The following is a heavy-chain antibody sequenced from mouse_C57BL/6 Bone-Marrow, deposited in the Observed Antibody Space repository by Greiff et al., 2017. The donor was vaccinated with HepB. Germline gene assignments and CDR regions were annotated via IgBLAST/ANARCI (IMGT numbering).Heavy chain of an antibody. D-gene: IGHD1-1*01. J-gene: IGHJ1*03. Sequence: QVQLQQSGAELVKPGASVKMSCKASGYTFSSYWMHWVKQTPVKGLEWIGQIYPGDGDTNYNGKFKGKATLTADKTSSTAYVQLSSLTAEDSAVYFCASYYCGRSRWDFDVWGTGTTVTVSS. V-gene: IGHV1-80*01. CDR2: IYPGDGDT. CDR3: ASYYCGRSRWDFDV. CDR1: GYTFSSYW.